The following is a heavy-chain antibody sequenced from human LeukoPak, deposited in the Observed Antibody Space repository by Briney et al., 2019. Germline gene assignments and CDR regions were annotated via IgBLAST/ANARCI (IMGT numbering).Heavy chain of an antibody. CDR2: FDPEDGET. CDR1: GYTLTELS. V-gene: IGHV1-24*01. Sequence: ASVKVSCKVSGYTLTELSMHWVRQAPGKGLEWMGGFDPEDGETIYAQKFQGRVTMTEDTSTDTAYMELSSLRSEDTAVYYCATDSRGYSYGNYYYYYGMDVWGQGTTVTVSS. CDR3: ATDSRGYSYGNYYYYYGMDV. D-gene: IGHD5-18*01. J-gene: IGHJ6*02.